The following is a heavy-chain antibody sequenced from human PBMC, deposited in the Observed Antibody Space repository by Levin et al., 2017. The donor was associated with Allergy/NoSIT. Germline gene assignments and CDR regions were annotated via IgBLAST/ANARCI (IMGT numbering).Heavy chain of an antibody. CDR2: IYYSGTT. Sequence: SQTLSLTCTVSGGSVSSGSYYWSWIRQPPGKGLEWIGYIYYSGTTNYNPSLKRQVTMSLDTSKNQFSLKLSSGTAADTAVYYCARLPTWNYYGMEVWGQGTTVTVSS. CDR1: GGSVSSGSYY. V-gene: IGHV4-61*01. J-gene: IGHJ6*02. D-gene: IGHD1-1*01. CDR3: ARLPTWNYYGMEV.